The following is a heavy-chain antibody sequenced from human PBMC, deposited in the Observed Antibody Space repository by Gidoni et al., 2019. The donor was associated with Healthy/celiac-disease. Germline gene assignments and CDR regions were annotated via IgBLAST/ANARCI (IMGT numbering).Heavy chain of an antibody. Sequence: EVQLLESGGGLVQAVGAPRLSCAAHGFTFRSYVMSWVRQAPGKGLEWVSAISGSGGSTFYADSVKRRFTISRDNSKNTLYLQMNSLRAEDTAVYYCAKGSPYGSGSYYWGPQTYFDYWGQGTLVTVSS. CDR2: ISGSGGST. CDR3: AKGSPYGSGSYYWGPQTYFDY. D-gene: IGHD3-10*01. J-gene: IGHJ4*02. CDR1: GFTFRSYV. V-gene: IGHV3-23*01.